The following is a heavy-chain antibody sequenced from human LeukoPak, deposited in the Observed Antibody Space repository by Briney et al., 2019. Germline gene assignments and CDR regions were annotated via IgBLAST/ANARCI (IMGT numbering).Heavy chain of an antibody. V-gene: IGHV4-30-4*01. D-gene: IGHD3-3*01. CDR2: IYYSRST. CDR1: GGSISSGDYY. CDR3: ATLVPITIFGVVPGWFDP. Sequence: PSETLSLTCTVSGGSISSGDYYWSWIRQPPGKGLEWIGYIYYSRSTYYNPSLKSRVTISVDTSKNQFSLKLSSVTAADTAVYYCATLVPITIFGVVPGWFDPWGQGTLVTVSS. J-gene: IGHJ5*02.